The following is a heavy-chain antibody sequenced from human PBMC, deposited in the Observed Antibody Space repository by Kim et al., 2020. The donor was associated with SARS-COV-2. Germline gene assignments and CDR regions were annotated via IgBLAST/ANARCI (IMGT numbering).Heavy chain of an antibody. V-gene: IGHV3-74*01. J-gene: IGHJ3*02. D-gene: IGHD1-26*01. Sequence: GGSLRLSCAASGFTFSSYWMHWVRQAPGKGLVWVSRINSDGSSTTYADSVKGRFTISRDNAKNTLYLQMNSLRGEDTAVYYCARGSSGSYPRAFDIWGQGTMVTVSS. CDR3: ARGSSGSYPRAFDI. CDR1: GFTFSSYW. CDR2: INSDGSST.